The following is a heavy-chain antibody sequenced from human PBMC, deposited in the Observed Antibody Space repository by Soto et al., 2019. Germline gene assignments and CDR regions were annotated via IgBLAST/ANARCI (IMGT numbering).Heavy chain of an antibody. CDR3: GRASAAAGPFDS. Sequence: VASVKVSCKASGYTFTSYGISWVRQAPGQGLEWMGWISAYNGNTNYAQKLQGRVTMTTDTSTSTAYMELRSLRSDDTAVYYCGRASAAAGPFDSWGQGTLVNVSS. CDR1: GYTFTSYG. J-gene: IGHJ4*02. D-gene: IGHD6-13*01. CDR2: ISAYNGNT. V-gene: IGHV1-18*01.